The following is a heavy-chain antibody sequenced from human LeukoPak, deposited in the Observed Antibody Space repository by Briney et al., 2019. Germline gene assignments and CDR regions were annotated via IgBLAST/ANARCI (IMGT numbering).Heavy chain of an antibody. CDR3: ARGVGPLLDY. J-gene: IGHJ4*02. D-gene: IGHD1-26*01. Sequence: GGSLRLSCAASGFTFSSHWMHWVRQTPGKGLEWVAAIWYDESKKYNADSVQRRFTISRDNSKNTLYLQMNSLRVEDTAVYYCARGVGPLLDYWGEGTLVSVSS. CDR2: IWYDESKK. CDR1: GFTFSSHW. V-gene: IGHV3-33*08.